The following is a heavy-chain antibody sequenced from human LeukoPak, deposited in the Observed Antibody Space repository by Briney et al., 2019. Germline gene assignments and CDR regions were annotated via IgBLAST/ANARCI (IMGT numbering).Heavy chain of an antibody. CDR3: ARPSPPGDGYNPPDY. CDR1: GLNFDNYA. J-gene: IGHJ4*02. CDR2: ISHDERTK. Sequence: HPGGSLRLSCVAYGLNFDNYAMHWVRQPLGKGLEWVAVISHDERTKYYADSMKGRITISRDNSKNTVFLQMNNLRTEDTAVYFCARPSPPGDGYNPPDYWGQGTLVTVSS. V-gene: IGHV3-30*04. D-gene: IGHD5-24*01.